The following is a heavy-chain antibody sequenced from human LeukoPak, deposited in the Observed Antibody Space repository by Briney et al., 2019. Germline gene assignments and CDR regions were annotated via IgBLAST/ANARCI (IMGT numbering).Heavy chain of an antibody. J-gene: IGHJ6*03. V-gene: IGHV3-23*01. Sequence: GGSLRLSCAASGITFSSYGMNWVRQAPGKGLEWVSSISHTGGSTYYADSVKGRFTVSRDNSKNTLYLQMNSLTAEDTAIYYCAKNADRGAYCRGGSCYPYYDYYLDVWGTGTTVTISS. CDR2: ISHTGGST. D-gene: IGHD2-15*01. CDR3: AKNADRGAYCRGGSCYPYYDYYLDV. CDR1: GITFSSYG.